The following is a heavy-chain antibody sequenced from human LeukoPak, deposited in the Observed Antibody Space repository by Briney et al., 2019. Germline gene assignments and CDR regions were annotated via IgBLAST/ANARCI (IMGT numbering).Heavy chain of an antibody. CDR2: INHSGST. CDR1: GGSITSSNW. Sequence: SETLSLTCAVSGGSITSSNWWSWVRQPPGKGLEWIGEINHSGSTNYNPSLKSRVTISVDTSKNQFSLNLTSVTAAVTAVYYCARDKIAAAFGYWGQGTLVTVSS. D-gene: IGHD6-25*01. CDR3: ARDKIAAAFGY. J-gene: IGHJ4*02. V-gene: IGHV4-4*02.